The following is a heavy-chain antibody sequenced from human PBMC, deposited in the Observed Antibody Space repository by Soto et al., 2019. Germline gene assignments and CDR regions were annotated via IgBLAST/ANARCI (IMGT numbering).Heavy chain of an antibody. CDR2: IRWNSGSR. D-gene: IGHD3-10*01. CDR3: AKFGEVTDAFDI. CDR1: GFTFDDYA. Sequence: EVQLVESGGGLVQPGRSLRLSCAASGFTFDDYAMHWVRQAPGKGLEWVSGIRWNSGSRGYADSVKGRFTISRDNAKNSMYLQMNSLHAEDTALYYRAKFGEVTDAFDIWGQGTMVTVSS. V-gene: IGHV3-9*01. J-gene: IGHJ3*02.